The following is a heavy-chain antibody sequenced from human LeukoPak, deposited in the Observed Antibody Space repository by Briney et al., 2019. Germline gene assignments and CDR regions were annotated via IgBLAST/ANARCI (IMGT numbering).Heavy chain of an antibody. Sequence: GGSLRLSCAASGFTFSNYAMSWVRQAPGKGLEWVSAISGSTGFTYYADSVKGRFTISRDNSKNTLYLQMNSLRAEDTAIYYCAKYGPGSYYRDWGQGTLVTVSS. CDR2: ISGSTGFT. CDR1: GFTFSNYA. V-gene: IGHV3-23*01. CDR3: AKYGPGSYYRD. D-gene: IGHD3-10*01. J-gene: IGHJ4*02.